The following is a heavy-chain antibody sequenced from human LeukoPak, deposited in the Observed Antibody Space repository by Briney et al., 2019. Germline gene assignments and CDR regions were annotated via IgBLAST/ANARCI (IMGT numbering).Heavy chain of an antibody. V-gene: IGHV3-53*01. CDR1: DLTVSDYY. D-gene: IGHD3-10*01. J-gene: IGHJ4*02. Sequence: PGGSLRLSCATSDLTVSDYYMSWVRQAPGRGLEWVSVISNGGVTYYADSVKGRFTISRDDSNDTVYLQMNNVRPEDTAVYYCGGSGGYYTPSYYWGQGTLVTVSS. CDR2: ISNGGVT. CDR3: GGSGGYYTPSYY.